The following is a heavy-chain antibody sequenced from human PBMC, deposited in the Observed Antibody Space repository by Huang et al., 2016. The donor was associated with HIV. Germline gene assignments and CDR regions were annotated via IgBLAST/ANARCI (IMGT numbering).Heavy chain of an antibody. D-gene: IGHD3-22*01. CDR3: ARRYNSRRDY. Sequence: VQLEQWGAGLLKASETLSLTCAVYGGSFRCHAGHGPAQAQGKGVEWVGEINHSGKTNYNPALKSRVNMSVETSKSQFSLYLTSLSAADTGTYFCARRYNSRRDYWGRGTLVTVHS. CDR2: INHSGKT. CDR1: GGSFRCHA. V-gene: IGHV4-34*02. J-gene: IGHJ4*02.